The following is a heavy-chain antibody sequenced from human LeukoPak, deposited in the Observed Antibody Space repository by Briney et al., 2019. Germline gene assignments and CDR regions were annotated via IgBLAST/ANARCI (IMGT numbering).Heavy chain of an antibody. CDR3: ARSHGGNSFGN. V-gene: IGHV1-2*02. CDR2: IDPNSGAT. J-gene: IGHJ4*02. Sequence: PQASVKVSCKASGYTFTGYYLHWMRQAPGQGPEWMGWIDPNSGATNYEQRFQGRVSLTRETSISTAYMELTSLRPDDTAVYYCARSHGGNSFGNWGQGTLVTVSS. D-gene: IGHD4-23*01. CDR1: GYTFTGYY.